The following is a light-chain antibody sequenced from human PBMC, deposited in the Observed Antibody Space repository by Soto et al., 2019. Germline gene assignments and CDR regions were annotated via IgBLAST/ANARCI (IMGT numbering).Light chain of an antibody. CDR1: QDITNF. Sequence: DIQLTQSPSSLSASVGDRVTITCQASQDITNFLNWYQQKPGEAPRLLIYESSNLETGLPSRFSGSGSGTDFTFTISSLQAEDIATYYCQQYGALPPITFGQGTRLEIK. CDR2: ESS. V-gene: IGKV1-33*01. CDR3: QQYGALPPIT. J-gene: IGKJ5*01.